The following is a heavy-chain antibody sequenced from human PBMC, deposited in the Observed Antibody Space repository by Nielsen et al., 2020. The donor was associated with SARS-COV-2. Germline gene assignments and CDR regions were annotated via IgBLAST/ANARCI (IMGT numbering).Heavy chain of an antibody. CDR2: IVGSGGST. D-gene: IGHD4-11*01. Sequence: GGSLRLSCAASGFTFNSDAMNWVRQAPGQGLEWVSGIVGSGGSTYYADSVKGRFTVTRDNSKNTLYLQMNSLRAEDTAIYYCAKHITTETTFYGMDVWCQGTTVTVS. J-gene: IGHJ6*02. CDR3: AKHITTETTFYGMDV. V-gene: IGHV3-23*01. CDR1: GFTFNSDA.